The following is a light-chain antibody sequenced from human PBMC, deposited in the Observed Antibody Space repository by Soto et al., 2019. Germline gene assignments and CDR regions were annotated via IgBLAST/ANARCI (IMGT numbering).Light chain of an antibody. V-gene: IGLV2-8*01. CDR2: EVS. J-gene: IGLJ2*01. CDR1: SSDVGGYNY. CDR3: SSYGGSNTVV. Sequence: QSVLTQPPSASGSPGQSVTICCTGSSSDVGGYNYVSWYQQHPGKAPKLMIYEVSKRPSGVPDRLSGSKSGNTASLTVSGLQAEDEADYYCSSYGGSNTVVFGEGTKLTVL.